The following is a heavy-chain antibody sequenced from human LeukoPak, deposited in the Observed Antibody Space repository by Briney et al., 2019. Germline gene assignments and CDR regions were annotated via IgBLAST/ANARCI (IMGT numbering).Heavy chain of an antibody. J-gene: IGHJ3*02. V-gene: IGHV4-39*07. CDR2: MYHRGSS. CDR3: ARHGLNDAFDI. Sequence: SETLSLTCSVSGGSIGNSAYYWAWIRQPPGKGLEWIGKMYHRGSSYYTPSLKSRATISVDTSKNQFSLHLTSVTAADTAIYYCARHGLNDAFDIWGQGTMVTVSS. CDR1: GGSIGNSAYY. D-gene: IGHD5-24*01.